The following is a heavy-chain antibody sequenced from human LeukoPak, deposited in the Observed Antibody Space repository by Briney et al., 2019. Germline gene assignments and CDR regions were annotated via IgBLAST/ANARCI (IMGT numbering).Heavy chain of an antibody. V-gene: IGHV3-23*01. CDR2: ITGDGGGT. D-gene: IGHD1-26*01. CDR3: AKESSSGNFVTIDC. CDR1: GFTFRNYV. J-gene: IGHJ4*02. Sequence: GGSLRLSCAASGFTFRNYVMSWVRQTPEKGLEWVSAITGDGGGTNHADSVKGRFTIFRDNSKNTLYLQMNSLRAEDTAVYYCAKESSSGNFVTIDCWGQGALVTVSS.